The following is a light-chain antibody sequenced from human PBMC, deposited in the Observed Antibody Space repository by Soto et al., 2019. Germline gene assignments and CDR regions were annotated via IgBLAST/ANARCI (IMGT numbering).Light chain of an antibody. J-gene: IGKJ2*01. CDR1: QSLLHRNGYNY. Sequence: IVMTQSPLSLPVTPGEPASISCRSSQSLLHRNGYNYLDWFLQKPGQSPQLLIYLGSNRASGVPDRFGGGGSGSDFTLKISRVEAEDVGVYYCMQALQTPYTFGQGTKLEIK. V-gene: IGKV2-28*01. CDR2: LGS. CDR3: MQALQTPYT.